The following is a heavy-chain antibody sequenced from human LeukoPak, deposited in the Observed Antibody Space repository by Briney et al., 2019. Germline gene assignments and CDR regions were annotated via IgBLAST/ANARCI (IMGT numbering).Heavy chain of an antibody. CDR1: GFTFSSYA. D-gene: IGHD3-16*01. CDR3: ARDVGGPMFDY. V-gene: IGHV3-23*01. CDR2: ISGGAENT. J-gene: IGHJ4*02. Sequence: PGGSLRLSCAVSGFTFSSYAMSWVRQAPGKGLEWVSTISGGAENTHYADSVNGRFTISRDNSKKTLCLQMNSLRVEDTAVNHCARDVGGPMFDYWGQGILVTVSS.